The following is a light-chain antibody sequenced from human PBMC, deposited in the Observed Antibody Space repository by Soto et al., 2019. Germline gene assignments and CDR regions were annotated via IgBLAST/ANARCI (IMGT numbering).Light chain of an antibody. Sequence: DIQMTQSPSTLSASVGDRVTITCRASQSIRSWLAWYQQKPGKAPKLLIYDASSLESGVPSRFSGSGSGTEFTLTISGLQPDDFATYYCQQYNDYSPTYTFGQGTQLEIK. CDR3: QQYNDYSPTYT. V-gene: IGKV1-5*01. J-gene: IGKJ2*01. CDR1: QSIRSW. CDR2: DAS.